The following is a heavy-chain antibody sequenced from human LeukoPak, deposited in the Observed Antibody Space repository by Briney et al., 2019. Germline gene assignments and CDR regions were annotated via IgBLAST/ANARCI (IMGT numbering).Heavy chain of an antibody. CDR1: GFTFSSYG. V-gene: IGHV3-30*02. D-gene: IGHD5-12*01. CDR3: AKVYSGYDWGFDY. Sequence: PGGSLRLSCAASGFTFSSYGMHWVRQAPGKGLEWVAFIRYDGSNKYYADSVKGRFTISRDNSKNTLYLQMNSLRAEDTAVYHCAKVYSGYDWGFDYWGQGTLVTVSS. J-gene: IGHJ4*02. CDR2: IRYDGSNK.